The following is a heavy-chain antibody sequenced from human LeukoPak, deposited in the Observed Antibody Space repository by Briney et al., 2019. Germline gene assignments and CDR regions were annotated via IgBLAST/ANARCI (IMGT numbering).Heavy chain of an antibody. CDR3: ARESLIAAAGKGY. CDR1: GYSISSGYY. Sequence: SETLSLTCTVSGYSISSGYYWGWIRQPPGKGLEWIGSIYHSGSTYYNPSLKSRVTISVDTSKNQFSLKLSSVTAADTAVYYCARESLIAAAGKGYWGQGTLVTVSS. CDR2: IYHSGST. J-gene: IGHJ4*02. D-gene: IGHD6-13*01. V-gene: IGHV4-38-2*02.